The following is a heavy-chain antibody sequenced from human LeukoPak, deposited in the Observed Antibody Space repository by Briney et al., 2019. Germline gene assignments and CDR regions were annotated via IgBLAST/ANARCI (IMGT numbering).Heavy chain of an antibody. CDR1: GGSITSGNW. V-gene: IGHV4-4*02. CDR3: ARGGRRTRVDY. J-gene: IGHJ4*02. CDR2: VYRSGST. Sequence: SETLSLTCAVSGGSITSGNWWSWVRQSPGKGLQWIGEVYRSGSTNFNPSLKSRVTISVDTSKNQFSLKLSSVTAADTAVYYCARGGRRTRVDYWGQGTLVTVSS. D-gene: IGHD1/OR15-1a*01.